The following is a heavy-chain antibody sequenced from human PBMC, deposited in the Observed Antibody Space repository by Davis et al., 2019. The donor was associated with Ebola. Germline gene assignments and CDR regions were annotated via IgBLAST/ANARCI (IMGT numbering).Heavy chain of an antibody. Sequence: GESLKISCAASGFTFSSYAMHWVRQAPGKGLEWVAVISYDGSNKYYADSVKGRFSISRDNSKNTLYLQMNSLRAEDTAVYYCARVTYLDVWGQGTMVTVSS. V-gene: IGHV3-30*04. CDR3: ARVTYLDV. J-gene: IGHJ3*01. CDR1: GFTFSSYA. CDR2: ISYDGSNK.